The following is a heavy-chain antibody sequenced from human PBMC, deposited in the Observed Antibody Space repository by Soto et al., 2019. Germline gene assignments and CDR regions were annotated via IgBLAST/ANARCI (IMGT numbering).Heavy chain of an antibody. CDR1: GFTFSSYD. J-gene: IGHJ3*02. CDR3: ARDEIKSPFDAFDI. CDR2: ISYDGSNK. V-gene: IGHV3-30-3*01. Sequence: QVQLVESGGGVVQPGRSLRLSCAASGFTFSSYDMHWVRQAPGKGLEWVAVISYDGSNKYYADSVKGRFTISRDNSKNTLYLQMNSLRAEDTAVYYCARDEIKSPFDAFDIWGQGTMVTVSS.